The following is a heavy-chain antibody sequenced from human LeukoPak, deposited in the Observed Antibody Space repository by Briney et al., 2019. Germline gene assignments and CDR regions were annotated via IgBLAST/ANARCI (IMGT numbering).Heavy chain of an antibody. V-gene: IGHV1-24*01. D-gene: IGHD3-22*01. CDR2: FDPEDGET. Sequence: ASVKVSCKVSGYTLTELSMHWVRQAPGKGLEWMGGFDPEDGETIYAQKFQGRVTITEDTSTDTAYMELSGLRSEDTAVYYCATDLPMIHKGGYWGQGTLVTVSS. J-gene: IGHJ4*02. CDR1: GYTLTELS. CDR3: ATDLPMIHKGGY.